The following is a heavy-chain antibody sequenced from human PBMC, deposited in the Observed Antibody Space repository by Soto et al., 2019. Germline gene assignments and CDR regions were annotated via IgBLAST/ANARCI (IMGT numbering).Heavy chain of an antibody. CDR3: ARSGTTVTNVGAFDI. J-gene: IGHJ3*02. CDR1: GYTFTGYY. Sequence: ASVKVSCKASGYTFTGYYMHWVRQAPGQGLEWKGWINPNSGGTNYAQKFQGWVTMTRDTSISTAYMELSRLRSDDTAVYYCARSGTTVTNVGAFDIWGQGTMVTVSS. D-gene: IGHD4-17*01. CDR2: INPNSGGT. V-gene: IGHV1-2*04.